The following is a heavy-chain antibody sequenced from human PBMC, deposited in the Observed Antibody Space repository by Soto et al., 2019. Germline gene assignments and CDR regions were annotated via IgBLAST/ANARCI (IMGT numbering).Heavy chain of an antibody. CDR2: FDPEDGET. V-gene: IGHV1-24*01. CDR1: GYTLTELS. D-gene: IGHD2-2*01. CDR3: ATGGMKDIVLVPAALRNFDY. Sequence: ASVKVSCKVSGYTLTELSMHWVRQAPGKGLEWMGGFDPEDGETIYAQKFQGRVTMTEDTSTDTAYMELSSLRSEDTAVYYCATGGMKDIVLVPAALRNFDYWGQGTLVTVSS. J-gene: IGHJ4*02.